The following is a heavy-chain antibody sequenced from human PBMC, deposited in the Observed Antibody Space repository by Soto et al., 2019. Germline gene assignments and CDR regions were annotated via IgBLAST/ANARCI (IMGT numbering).Heavy chain of an antibody. Sequence: SETLSLTCTVSGGSISSGGYYWSWIRQHPGTGLEWIGYISYSGSTYYNPSLKSRVTISVDTSKNQFSLKLSSVTAADTAVYYCASTYYNASSGPFDYWGQGTLVTVSS. CDR3: ASTYYNASSGPFDY. CDR2: ISYSGST. V-gene: IGHV4-31*03. D-gene: IGHD3-22*01. J-gene: IGHJ4*02. CDR1: GGSISSGGYY.